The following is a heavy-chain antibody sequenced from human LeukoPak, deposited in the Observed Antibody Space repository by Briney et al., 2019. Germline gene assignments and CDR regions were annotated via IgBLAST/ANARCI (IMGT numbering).Heavy chain of an antibody. V-gene: IGHV3-48*04. J-gene: IGHJ4*02. CDR1: GFTFSSYS. CDR2: ISSGSGTI. CDR3: ARSYYDFWSGYYVY. D-gene: IGHD3-3*01. Sequence: GGSLRLSCEASGFTFSSYSMNWVRQAPGKGLEWISYISSGSGTIYYADSVKGRFTISRDNAKNSLYLQMNSLRAEDTAVYYCARSYYDFWSGYYVYWGQGTLVTVSS.